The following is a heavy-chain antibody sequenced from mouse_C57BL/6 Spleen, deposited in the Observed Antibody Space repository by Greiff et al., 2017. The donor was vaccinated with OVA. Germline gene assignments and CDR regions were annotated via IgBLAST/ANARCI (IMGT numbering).Heavy chain of an antibody. V-gene: IGHV3-1*01. CDR1: GYSITSGYD. D-gene: IGHD1-1*01. Sequence: EVKLQESGPGMVKPSQSLSLTCTVTGYSITSGYDWHWIRHFPGNKLEWMGYISYSGSTTYNPSLKSRISITHATSTNPFFLKLNAVTAEDTARYYCARLNGSAPYWYFDVWGTGTTVTVSS. CDR2: ISYSGST. J-gene: IGHJ1*03. CDR3: ARLNGSAPYWYFDV.